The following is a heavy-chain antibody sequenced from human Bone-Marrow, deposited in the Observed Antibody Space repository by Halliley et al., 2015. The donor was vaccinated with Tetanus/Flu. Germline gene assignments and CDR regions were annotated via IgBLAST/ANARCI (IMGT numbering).Heavy chain of an antibody. D-gene: IGHD3-16*01. J-gene: IGHJ3*02. CDR2: IKQDGSEK. CDR3: ATERRDTGGDALHI. Sequence: TASRFNFNSYWMTWVRQAPGKGLEWVADIKQDGSEKYYVDSVKGRFTISRDNAKNSLYLQMTSLRAEDTAIYYCATERRDTGGDALHIWGQGTMVTVSS. CDR1: RFNFNSYW. V-gene: IGHV3-7*01.